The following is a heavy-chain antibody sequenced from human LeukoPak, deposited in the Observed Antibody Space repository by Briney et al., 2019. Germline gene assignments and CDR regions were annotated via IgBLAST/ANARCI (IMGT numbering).Heavy chain of an antibody. CDR1: GGTFSSYA. Sequence: ASVKVSCKASGGTFSSYAISWVRQAPGQGLEWMGWISAYNGNTNYAQKLQGRVTMTTDTSTSTAYMELRSLRSDDTAVYYCARDFCSTSCNLGYWGQGTLVTVSS. J-gene: IGHJ4*02. CDR2: ISAYNGNT. V-gene: IGHV1-18*01. D-gene: IGHD2-2*01. CDR3: ARDFCSTSCNLGY.